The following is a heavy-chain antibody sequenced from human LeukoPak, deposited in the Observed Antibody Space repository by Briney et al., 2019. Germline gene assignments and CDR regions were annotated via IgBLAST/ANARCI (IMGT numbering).Heavy chain of an antibody. V-gene: IGHV1-69*05. CDR2: IIPIFGTA. CDR3: ASGHADYYDSSGPGDYFDY. J-gene: IGHJ4*02. D-gene: IGHD3-22*01. CDR1: GGTFSSYA. Sequence: SVKVSCKASGGTFSSYAISWVRQAPGQGLEWMGGIIPIFGTANYAQKFQARVTITTDESTSTAYMELSSLRSEDTAVYYCASGHADYYDSSGPGDYFDYWGQGTLVTVSS.